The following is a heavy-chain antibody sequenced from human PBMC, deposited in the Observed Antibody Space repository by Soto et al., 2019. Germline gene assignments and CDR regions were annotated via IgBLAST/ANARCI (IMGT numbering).Heavy chain of an antibody. CDR3: AKGRPPFDL. CDR1: QFTFSYYA. V-gene: IGHV3-23*01. D-gene: IGHD6-6*01. CDR2: ISGAGGST. J-gene: IGHJ2*01. Sequence: EVQLLESGGGLVQPGGSLRLSCAASQFTFSYYAMGWVRQAPGKGLEWVSLISGAGGSTNYADSVKGRFAMSRDNSENTLYLQMNSLSAEDTAVYYCAKGRPPFDLWGRGTLVIVSS.